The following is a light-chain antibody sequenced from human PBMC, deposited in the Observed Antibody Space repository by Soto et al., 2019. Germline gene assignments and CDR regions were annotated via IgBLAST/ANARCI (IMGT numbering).Light chain of an antibody. CDR2: GAS. J-gene: IGKJ1*01. CDR1: QSVSSTY. V-gene: IGKV3-20*01. Sequence: DIVLTQYTGTLSLSPGERATLSCRASQSVSSTYLAWYQQKPGQAPRLLIYGASSRATGIPDRFSGSGSGTDFTLTISRLEPEDFAVFYCQQYGSSPRTVGQGTKVDIK. CDR3: QQYGSSPRT.